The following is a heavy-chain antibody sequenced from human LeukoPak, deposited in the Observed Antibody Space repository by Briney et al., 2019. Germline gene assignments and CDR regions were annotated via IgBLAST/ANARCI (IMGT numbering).Heavy chain of an antibody. CDR3: ARLGYCSSTSCYTDDY. Sequence: SETLSLTCTVSGGSISSSSYYWGWIRQPPGKGLEWIGSIYYSGSTYYNPSLKSRVTISVDMSKNQFSLKLSSVTAADTAVYYCARLGYCSSTSCYTDDYWGQGALVTVSS. J-gene: IGHJ4*02. D-gene: IGHD2-2*02. CDR2: IYYSGST. CDR1: GGSISSSSYY. V-gene: IGHV4-39*01.